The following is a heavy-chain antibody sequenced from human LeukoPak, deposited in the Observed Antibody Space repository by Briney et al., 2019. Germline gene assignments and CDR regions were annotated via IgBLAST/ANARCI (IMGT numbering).Heavy chain of an antibody. CDR2: ISGSGGST. D-gene: IGHD3-10*01. J-gene: IGHJ4*02. CDR3: AKRWDGSGSYFFDY. V-gene: IGHV3-23*01. CDR1: GFTFSSYA. Sequence: GGSLRLSCAASGFTFSSYAMSWARQAPGKGLEWVSAISGSGGSTYYADSVKGRFTISRDNSKNTLYLQMNSLRAEDTAVYYCAKRWDGSGSYFFDYWGQGTLVTVSS.